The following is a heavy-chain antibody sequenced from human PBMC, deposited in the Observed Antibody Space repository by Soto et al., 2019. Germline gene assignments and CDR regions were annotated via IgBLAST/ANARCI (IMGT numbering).Heavy chain of an antibody. V-gene: IGHV4-31*02. D-gene: IGHD2-2*01. J-gene: IGHJ5*02. CDR2: IYYSGST. CDR1: GGSISSGGYY. Sequence: LCGGSISSGGYYWSWIRQHPGKGLEWIGYIYYSGSTYYNPSLKSRVTISVDTSKNQFSLKLSSVTAADTAVYYCARAAESSTGFDPWGQGTLVTASS. CDR3: ARAAESSTGFDP.